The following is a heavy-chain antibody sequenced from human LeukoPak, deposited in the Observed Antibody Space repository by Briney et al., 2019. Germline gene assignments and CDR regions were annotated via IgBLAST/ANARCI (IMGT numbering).Heavy chain of an antibody. J-gene: IGHJ4*02. V-gene: IGHV3-23*01. CDR3: ANGLGYSAYDSLDY. CDR1: GFTFSIYA. Sequence: GGSLRLSCAASGFTFSIYAMTWVRQAPGKGLEWVSTISASGDNTYYADSVKGRFTISRDNSKSTVYLQRNSLRAKDTAVYHCANGLGYSAYDSLDYWGQGTLVTVSS. CDR2: ISASGDNT. D-gene: IGHD5-12*01.